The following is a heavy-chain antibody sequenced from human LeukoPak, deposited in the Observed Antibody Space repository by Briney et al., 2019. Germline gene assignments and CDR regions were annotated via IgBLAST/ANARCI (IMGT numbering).Heavy chain of an antibody. Sequence: GGSLRLSCAASGFTFSSYGMHWVRQAPGKGLEWVAVISYDGSNKYYADSVKGRFTISRENSKNTLYLQMNSLRAEDTAVYYCAKDAGWYGLNYWFDPWGQGTLVTVSS. CDR1: GFTFSSYG. CDR2: ISYDGSNK. J-gene: IGHJ5*02. CDR3: AKDAGWYGLNYWFDP. D-gene: IGHD6-19*01. V-gene: IGHV3-30*18.